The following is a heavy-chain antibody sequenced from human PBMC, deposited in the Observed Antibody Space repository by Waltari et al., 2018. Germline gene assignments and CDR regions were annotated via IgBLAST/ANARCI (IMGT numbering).Heavy chain of an antibody. CDR2: IYYSGTP. J-gene: IGHJ4*02. CDR1: GDSLSGSRNY. V-gene: IGHV4-39*01. D-gene: IGHD3-3*01. Sequence: QMELQESGPRLVKPSETLSLTCNVSGDSLSGSRNYWAWIRQPPGKNLQWIGSIYYSGTPYYNPSLKGRFAISVDTSRNQFSLNVNSVTAADTGIYYCARQLRFVDWIPRYFDSWGRGTLATVSS. CDR3: ARQLRFVDWIPRYFDS.